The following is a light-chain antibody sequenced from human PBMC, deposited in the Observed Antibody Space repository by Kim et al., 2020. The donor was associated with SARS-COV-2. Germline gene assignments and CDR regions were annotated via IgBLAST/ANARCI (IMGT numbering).Light chain of an antibody. CDR3: SSYTSSSWV. CDR2: EVS. V-gene: IGLV2-18*02. J-gene: IGLJ3*02. Sequence: PGQSVTISCTGTSSDVGSYNRVSWYQQPPGTAPKLMIYEVSNRPSGVPDRFSGSKSSNTASLTISGLQAEDEADYYCSSYTSSSWVFGGGTQLTVL. CDR1: SSDVGSYNR.